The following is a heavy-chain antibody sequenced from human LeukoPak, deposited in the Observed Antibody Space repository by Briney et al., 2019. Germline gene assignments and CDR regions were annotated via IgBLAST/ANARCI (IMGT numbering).Heavy chain of an antibody. CDR1: GVSISSYGYY. D-gene: IGHD1-26*01. V-gene: IGHV4-39*07. J-gene: IGHJ4*02. Sequence: PSETLSLTCTVSGVSISSYGYYWGWIRQPPGKGLEWIGSIYYSGSAYYNPSLKSRVTMSVDTSRNQVSLKLSSVTAADTAVYYCARESSGSYIIPYYFDSWGQGTLVTVSS. CDR3: ARESSGSYIIPYYFDS. CDR2: IYYSGSA.